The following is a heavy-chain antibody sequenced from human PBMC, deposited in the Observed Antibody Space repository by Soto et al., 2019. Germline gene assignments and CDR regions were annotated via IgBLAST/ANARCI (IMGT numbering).Heavy chain of an antibody. CDR3: ASLDSSAYFVGY. V-gene: IGHV1-69*13. CDR2: IIPIFGTA. D-gene: IGHD3-22*01. CDR1: GGTFSSYA. J-gene: IGHJ4*02. Sequence: ASVKVSCKASGGTFSSYAISWVRQAPGQGLEWMGGIIPIFGTANYAQKFQGRVTITADESTSTAYMELSSLRSEDTAVYYCASLDSSAYFVGYCGQGTLVTVSS.